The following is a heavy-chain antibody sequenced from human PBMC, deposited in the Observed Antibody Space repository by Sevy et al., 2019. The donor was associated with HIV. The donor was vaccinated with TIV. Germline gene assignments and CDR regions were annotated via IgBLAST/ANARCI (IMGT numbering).Heavy chain of an antibody. V-gene: IGHV1-3*01. CDR3: TREAKQQLSQYFFDF. Sequence: ASGKVSCKASGYLFISFVMHWVRQAPGQGLEWVGWINVGNVNTKYSQKFQDRVTITRDSSTRTTYMELTSLTSEDTAIYYCTREAKQQLSQYFFDFWGQGTLVTVSS. J-gene: IGHJ4*02. CDR1: GYLFISFV. D-gene: IGHD6-13*01. CDR2: INVGNVNT.